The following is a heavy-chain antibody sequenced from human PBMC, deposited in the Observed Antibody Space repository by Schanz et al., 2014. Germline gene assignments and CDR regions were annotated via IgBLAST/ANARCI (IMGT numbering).Heavy chain of an antibody. D-gene: IGHD5-18*01. CDR2: ISTSGTYM. CDR1: GFAFSSFA. Sequence: EVQLMESGGGLVKPGGSLRLSCVASGFAFSSFAMTWVRQAPGRGLEWVSSISTSGTYMYIADSLKGRLTISRDDAKKSMYLQMNNLRAEDTAVYYCARVALPGYSSPRDAFDIWGQGTMVTVPS. V-gene: IGHV3-21*01. J-gene: IGHJ3*02. CDR3: ARVALPGYSSPRDAFDI.